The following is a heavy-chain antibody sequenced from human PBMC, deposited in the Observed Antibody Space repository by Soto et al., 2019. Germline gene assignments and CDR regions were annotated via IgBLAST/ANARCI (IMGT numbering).Heavy chain of an antibody. V-gene: IGHV3-30*18. D-gene: IGHD1-26*01. J-gene: IGHJ4*02. CDR3: VKEKQTGSYPFDF. CDR2: ISDDGNNE. CDR1: GFIFSNYG. Sequence: GGSLRLSCAASGFIFSNYGMHWVRQAPGKGLEWVAVISDDGNNEYYVDPVKGRFTISRDNSKNTLYLQINSLRGDDTAVYYCVKEKQTGSYPFDFWGQGNLVTVSS.